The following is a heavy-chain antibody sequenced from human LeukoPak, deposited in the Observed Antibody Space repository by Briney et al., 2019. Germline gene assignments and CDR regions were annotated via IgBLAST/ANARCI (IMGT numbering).Heavy chain of an antibody. CDR1: GGSISSSNDY. CDR3: ARLEMATITSYYFDY. D-gene: IGHD5-24*01. Sequence: SETLSLTCTVSGGSISSSNDYWGWFRQPPGKGLEWIGSIYYSGSTYYNPSLKSRVTISVDTSKNQFSLKLSSVTAADTAVYYCARLEMATITSYYFDYWGQGTLVTVSS. CDR2: IYYSGST. J-gene: IGHJ4*02. V-gene: IGHV4-39*01.